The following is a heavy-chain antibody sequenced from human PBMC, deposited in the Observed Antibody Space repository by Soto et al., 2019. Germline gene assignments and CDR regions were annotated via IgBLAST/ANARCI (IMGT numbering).Heavy chain of an antibody. Sequence: PGGSLRLSCAASGFTFSSYAMSWVRQAPGKGLEWVSAISGSGGSTYYADSVKGRFTISRDNSKNTLYLQMNSLRAEDTAVYYCAKVPAAMPVNNWFDPWGQGTLVTVSS. D-gene: IGHD2-2*01. CDR2: ISGSGGST. V-gene: IGHV3-23*01. J-gene: IGHJ5*02. CDR3: AKVPAAMPVNNWFDP. CDR1: GFTFSSYA.